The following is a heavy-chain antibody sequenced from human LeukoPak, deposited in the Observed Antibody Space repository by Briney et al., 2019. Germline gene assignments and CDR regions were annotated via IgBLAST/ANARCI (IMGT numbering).Heavy chain of an antibody. J-gene: IGHJ3*02. CDR2: IWYDGSNK. D-gene: IGHD2-15*01. CDR3: AREWSSAFDI. V-gene: IGHV3-33*08. Sequence: PGGSLRLSCAASGFTFSSYWMSWVRQAPGKGLEWVAVIWYDGSNKYYADSVKGRFTISRDNSENTLYLQMNSLRAEDTAVYYCAREWSSAFDIWGQGTMVTVSS. CDR1: GFTFSSYW.